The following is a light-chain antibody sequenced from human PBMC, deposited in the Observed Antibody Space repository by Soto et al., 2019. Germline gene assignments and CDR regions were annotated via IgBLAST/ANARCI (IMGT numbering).Light chain of an antibody. Sequence: QSVLTQPPSVSGATVQRVTISCTGSSSNIGAGYDVHWYQQLPGTAPKLLIYGNSNRPSGVPDRFSGSKSGTSASLAITGLQAEDEADYYCQSYDSSLSGFGVFGGGHKLTVL. V-gene: IGLV1-40*01. CDR2: GNS. CDR1: SSNIGAGYD. CDR3: QSYDSSLSGFGV. J-gene: IGLJ3*02.